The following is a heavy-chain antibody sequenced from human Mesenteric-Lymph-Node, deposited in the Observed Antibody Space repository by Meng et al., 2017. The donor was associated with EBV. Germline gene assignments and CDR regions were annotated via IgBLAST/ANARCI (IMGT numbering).Heavy chain of an antibody. D-gene: IGHD3-3*02. V-gene: IGHV4-34*01. CDR1: GGSFSGYH. CDR2: ISQSGDT. J-gene: IGHJ4*02. Sequence: QVPLQQGGAGLLEPSETLSLTCEASGGSFSGYHWSWIRQPPGKGLEYIGEISQSGDTTYNPSLKSRVTISVDRSRNQFSLKMASVTAADTAVYYCARGAIFGIVITYFDYLSQGTLVTVSS. CDR3: ARGAIFGIVITYFDY.